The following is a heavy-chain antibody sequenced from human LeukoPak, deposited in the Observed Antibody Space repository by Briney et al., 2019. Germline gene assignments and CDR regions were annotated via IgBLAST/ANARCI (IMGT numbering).Heavy chain of an antibody. Sequence: SETLSLTCNVSGGPMSNIYYWGWIRQPPGKGLEWIGYTSYSGSTDYNPSLKSRVTMSVDTSKNQFSLKLTSVIAADTAVYYCVESGNRGYSYGYSAFDIWGQGTTVTVSS. J-gene: IGHJ3*02. CDR3: VESGNRGYSYGYSAFDI. CDR1: GGPMSNIYY. D-gene: IGHD5-18*01. V-gene: IGHV4-59*08. CDR2: TSYSGST.